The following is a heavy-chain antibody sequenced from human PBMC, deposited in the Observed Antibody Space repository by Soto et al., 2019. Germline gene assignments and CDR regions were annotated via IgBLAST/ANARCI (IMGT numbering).Heavy chain of an antibody. Sequence: XGSLRLTSPASGFTFSDCYMSWVRQAPGRGLEWVSAVSGSGRSTYYADSVKGRFRISRDNSKNTLYLQVNSLRAEDTAVYYCAKDRRGVMDVWGQGTTVTVPS. CDR3: AKDRRGVMDV. D-gene: IGHD3-10*01. CDR2: VSGSGRST. V-gene: IGHV3-23*01. CDR1: GFTFSDCY. J-gene: IGHJ6*02.